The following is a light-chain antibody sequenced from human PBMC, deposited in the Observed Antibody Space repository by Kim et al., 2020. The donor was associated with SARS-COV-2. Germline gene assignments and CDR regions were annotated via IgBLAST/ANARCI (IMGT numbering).Light chain of an antibody. CDR1: QSLLHSNGYNY. Sequence: DSVVTQSPLSLPVTPGEPASISCKFSQSLLHSNGYNYVDWYLQKPGQSPQLLIYLGSNRASGVPDRFSGSGSGTDFTLKISRVEAEDVGVYYCIKAIGVWTFRQGTKVDIK. CDR3: IKAIGVWT. V-gene: IGKV2-28*01. CDR2: LGS. J-gene: IGKJ1*01.